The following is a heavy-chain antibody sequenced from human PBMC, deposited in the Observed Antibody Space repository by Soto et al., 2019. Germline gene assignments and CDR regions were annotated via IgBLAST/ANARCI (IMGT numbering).Heavy chain of an antibody. Sequence: PSETLSLTCSVSGASVTSGDYYWNWIRQTPGTGLEWLGYMHDSGTTSYNPSLKSRVTISRDTSKNQFSLKLTSVSAADTAVYYCARQRLVASWFDPWGQGTLVTVSS. V-gene: IGHV4-30-4*01. CDR2: MHDSGTT. CDR3: ARQRLVASWFDP. CDR1: GASVTSGDYY. D-gene: IGHD6-6*01. J-gene: IGHJ5*02.